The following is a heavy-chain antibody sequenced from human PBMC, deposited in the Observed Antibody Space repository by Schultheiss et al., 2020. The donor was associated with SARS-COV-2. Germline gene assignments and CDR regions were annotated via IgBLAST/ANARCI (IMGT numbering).Heavy chain of an antibody. D-gene: IGHD1-14*01. J-gene: IGHJ6*02. Sequence: GGSLRLSCAASGFTVSSNYMSWVRQAPGKGLEWVSVIYSGGSTYYADSVKGRFTISRDNSKNTLYLQMNSLRAEDTAVYYCARDPDPYYYYGMDVWGQGTTVTVSS. CDR3: ARDPDPYYYYGMDV. CDR2: IYSGGST. V-gene: IGHV3-53*05. CDR1: GFTVSSNY.